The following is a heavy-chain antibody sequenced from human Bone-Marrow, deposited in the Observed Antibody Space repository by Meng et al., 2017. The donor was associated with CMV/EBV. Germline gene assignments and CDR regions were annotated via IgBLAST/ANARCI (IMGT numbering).Heavy chain of an antibody. Sequence: ASVKVSCKASGYTFTGYYIHWVRQAPGQGLEWMGWISPNSGGTNYAQRFQGRVTMTRDTSISTAYMELSGLIPDDTAVYYCAREGGYCSSTSCYPSYYYYGMDVWGQGTTVTVSS. CDR2: ISPNSGGT. V-gene: IGHV1-2*02. CDR1: GYTFTGYY. D-gene: IGHD2-2*03. CDR3: AREGGYCSSTSCYPSYYYYGMDV. J-gene: IGHJ6*02.